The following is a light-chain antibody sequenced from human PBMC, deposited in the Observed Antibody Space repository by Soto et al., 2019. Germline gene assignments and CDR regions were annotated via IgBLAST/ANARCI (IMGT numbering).Light chain of an antibody. CDR1: SSDVGGYNF. CDR2: DVT. CDR3: CSYEGRYIYV. Sequence: QSALTQPRSVSGSPGQSVTISCTGTSSDVGGYNFVSWYQHHPGKAPKLMIYDVTKRPSGVPDRFSGSKSGNTASLTISGLQAEYEADYYCCSYEGRYIYVFGSGTKVTVL. J-gene: IGLJ1*01. V-gene: IGLV2-11*01.